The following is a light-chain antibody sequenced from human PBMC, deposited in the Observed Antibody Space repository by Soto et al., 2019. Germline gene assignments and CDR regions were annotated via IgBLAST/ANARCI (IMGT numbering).Light chain of an antibody. V-gene: IGKV3-20*01. Sequence: EIVLTQSPGTLSLPPGERATLSCRASQSVSSSYLAWYQQKPGQAPRLLIYGASNRATGIPDRFSGSGSGTDFTLIINRLEPEDFAMYYCQQYGGSPITFGQGTRLEIK. CDR2: GAS. CDR3: QQYGGSPIT. CDR1: QSVSSSY. J-gene: IGKJ5*01.